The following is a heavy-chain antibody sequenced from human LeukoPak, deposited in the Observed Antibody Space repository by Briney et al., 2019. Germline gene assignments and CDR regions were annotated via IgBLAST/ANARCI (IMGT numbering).Heavy chain of an antibody. V-gene: IGHV3-48*03. Sequence: PGGSLRLSCAASGFTFSSYEMNWVRQAPGKGLEWASYISSSGSTIYYADSVKGRFTIPRDNAKNSLYLQMNSLRAEDTAVYYCAELGITMIGGVWGKGTTVTISS. CDR2: ISSSGSTI. CDR3: AELGITMIGGV. J-gene: IGHJ6*04. D-gene: IGHD3-10*02. CDR1: GFTFSSYE.